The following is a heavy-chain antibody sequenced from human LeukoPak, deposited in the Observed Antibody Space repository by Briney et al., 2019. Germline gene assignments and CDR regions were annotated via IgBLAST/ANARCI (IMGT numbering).Heavy chain of an antibody. D-gene: IGHD2-15*01. CDR3: AREDQDIVAQGVFDY. CDR1: GFTFSSYA. CDR2: ISYDGSNK. J-gene: IGHJ4*02. Sequence: GGSLRLSCAASGFTFSSYAMHWVRQAPGKGLEWVAVISYDGSNKYYADSVKGRFTISRDNSKNTLYLQMNSLRAEDTAVYYCAREDQDIVAQGVFDYWGQGTLVTVSS. V-gene: IGHV3-30-3*01.